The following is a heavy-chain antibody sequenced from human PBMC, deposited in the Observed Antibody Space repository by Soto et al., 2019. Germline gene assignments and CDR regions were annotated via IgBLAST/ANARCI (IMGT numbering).Heavy chain of an antibody. J-gene: IGHJ4*02. D-gene: IGHD1-1*01. CDR3: ATVANGPDRRYCFDY. V-gene: IGHV3-53*01. Sequence: EVQLVESGGGLIQPGGSLRLSCAASGFSVSSNYMSWVRQAPGKGLECVSVIYSGGSTYYADSVKGRFTISRDNSKDTLYLQMNSLRAEDTAVYYCATVANGPDRRYCFDYWGQGTLVTVSS. CDR2: IYSGGST. CDR1: GFSVSSNY.